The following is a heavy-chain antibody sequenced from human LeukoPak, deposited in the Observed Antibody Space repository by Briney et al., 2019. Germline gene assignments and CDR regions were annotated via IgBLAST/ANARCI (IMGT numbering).Heavy chain of an antibody. V-gene: IGHV3-33*01. J-gene: IGHJ3*02. D-gene: IGHD1-26*01. CDR1: GFTFSSYG. Sequence: GASLRLSCAASGFTFSSYGMHCVRQAPGKGLEWVAVIWYDGSNKYYADSVKGRFTISRDNSKNTLYLQMNSLRAEDTAVYYCAYMGALGAFDIWGQGTMVTVSS. CDR3: AYMGALGAFDI. CDR2: IWYDGSNK.